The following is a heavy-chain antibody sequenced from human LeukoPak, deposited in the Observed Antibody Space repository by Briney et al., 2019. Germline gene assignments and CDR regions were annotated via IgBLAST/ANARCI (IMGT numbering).Heavy chain of an antibody. CDR1: GFTFSSYS. Sequence: GGSLRLSCAASGFTFSSYSMNWVRQAPGKGLEWVSYISSSSSTIYYADSVKGRFTISRDNAKSSLYLQMNSLRAEDTAVYYCARGEPISRYFDLWGRGTLVTVSS. V-gene: IGHV3-48*04. J-gene: IGHJ2*01. CDR3: ARGEPISRYFDL. CDR2: ISSSSSTI. D-gene: IGHD1-26*01.